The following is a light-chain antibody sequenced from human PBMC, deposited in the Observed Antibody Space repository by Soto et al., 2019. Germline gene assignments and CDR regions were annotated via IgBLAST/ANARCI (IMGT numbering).Light chain of an antibody. Sequence: DVQLTKYPSSLSASVGDRVTITCRASQSISSYLNWYQQKPGKAPKLLIYAASTLQSGVPSRFSGSGSGTDFTLTISCLQSEDFATYYCQQYYSYPITFGQGTRLEI. V-gene: IGKV1-39*01. CDR3: QQYYSYPIT. J-gene: IGKJ5*01. CDR2: AAS. CDR1: QSISSY.